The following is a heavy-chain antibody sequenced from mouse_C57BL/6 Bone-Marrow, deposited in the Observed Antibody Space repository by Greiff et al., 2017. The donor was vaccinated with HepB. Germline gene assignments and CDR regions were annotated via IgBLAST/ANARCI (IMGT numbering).Heavy chain of an antibody. CDR1: GYTFTTYP. Sequence: VQLQQSGAELVKPGASVKMSCKASGYTFTTYPIEWMKQNHGKSLEWIGNFHPYNDDTKYNEKFKGKATLTVEKSSSTVYLELSRLTSYDSAVYYCERGDSNYVWYFDVWGTGTTVTVSS. V-gene: IGHV1-47*01. CDR3: ERGDSNYVWYFDV. D-gene: IGHD2-5*01. CDR2: FHPYNDDT. J-gene: IGHJ1*03.